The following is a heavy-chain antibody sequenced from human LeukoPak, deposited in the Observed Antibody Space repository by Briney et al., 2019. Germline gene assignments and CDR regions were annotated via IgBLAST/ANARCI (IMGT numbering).Heavy chain of an antibody. CDR1: GGSLSDYY. Sequence: SETLSLTCAVYGGSLSDYYWSWIRQPPGKGLEWIGEINHSGSINHNPSLKSRVTISVDTSKNQFSLKLSSVTAADTAVYYCARRNWGDYYYYYYMDVWGKGTTVTISS. J-gene: IGHJ6*03. CDR3: ARRNWGDYYYYYYMDV. CDR2: INHSGSI. V-gene: IGHV4-34*01. D-gene: IGHD7-27*01.